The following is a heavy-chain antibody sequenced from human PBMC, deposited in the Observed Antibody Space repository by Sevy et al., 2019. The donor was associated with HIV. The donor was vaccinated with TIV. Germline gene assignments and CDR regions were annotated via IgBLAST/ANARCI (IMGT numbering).Heavy chain of an antibody. D-gene: IGHD6-19*01. J-gene: IGHJ4*02. CDR1: GGSISSSSYY. CDR3: ARHAGYSSGWLYYFDY. V-gene: IGHV4-39*01. CDR2: IYYSGST. Sequence: SETLSLTCTVSGGSISSSSYYWGWIRQPPGKGLEWIGSIYYSGSTYYNPSLKSRVTISVDTSKNQFSLKLSSVTAADTAVYYCARHAGYSSGWLYYFDYWGQGTLFTVSS.